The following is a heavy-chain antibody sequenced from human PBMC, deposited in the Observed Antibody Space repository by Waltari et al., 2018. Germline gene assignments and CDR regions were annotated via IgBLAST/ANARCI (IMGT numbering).Heavy chain of an antibody. V-gene: IGHV4-59*12. J-gene: IGHJ4*02. D-gene: IGHD2-15*01. CDR3: ARRGCSGGFCFLDS. CDR1: GGSFSTNY. Sequence: QLQVQESGPGLVKPPETLSLTCAVSGGSFSTNYWSWIRQPPGKGLEWIGHIYGGGSSTNSNPSLKSRVTLSVDTSKNQMSLKLRSVTAADTAVYYCARRGCSGGFCFLDSWGQGVLVTVSS. CDR2: IYGGGSST.